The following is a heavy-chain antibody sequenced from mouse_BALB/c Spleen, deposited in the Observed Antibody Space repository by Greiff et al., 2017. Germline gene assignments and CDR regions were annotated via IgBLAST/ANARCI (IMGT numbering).Heavy chain of an antibody. CDR1: GYTFTSYV. Sequence: VQLQQSGPELVKPGASVKMSCKASGYTFTSYVMHWVKQTPGQGLEWIGYINPYNDGTKYNEKFKGKATLTSDKSSSTAYMVLSSLTSEDSAVYYCARSSITTATDYWGQGTTLTVSS. V-gene: IGHV1-14*01. CDR3: ARSSITTATDY. J-gene: IGHJ2*01. CDR2: INPYNDGT. D-gene: IGHD1-2*01.